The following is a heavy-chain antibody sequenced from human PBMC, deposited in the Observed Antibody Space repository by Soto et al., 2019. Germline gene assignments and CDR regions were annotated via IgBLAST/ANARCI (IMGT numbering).Heavy chain of an antibody. CDR3: VSRLGYGYAMDV. CDR1: GDSITSGGYY. Sequence: QLHLQESGPGLVKPSETLSLTCTVSGDSITSGGYYWGWIRQPPGKGLEWNGSIYYSGNTFYNPSLKSRVTISRDTSRNQFSLRLNSVTAADTAVYYCVSRLGYGYAMDVWGQGTTVTVSS. V-gene: IGHV4-39*01. CDR2: IYYSGNT. J-gene: IGHJ6*02. D-gene: IGHD5-12*01.